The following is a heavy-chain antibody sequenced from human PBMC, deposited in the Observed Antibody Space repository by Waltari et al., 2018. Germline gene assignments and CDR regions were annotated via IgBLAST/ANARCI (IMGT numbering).Heavy chain of an antibody. CDR2: ISYAGTT. J-gene: IGHJ3*01. CDR3: ATYIGASVGTAAFDV. CDR1: GGSIDTPKHY. D-gene: IGHD5-12*01. V-gene: IGHV4-39*01. Sequence: QLQLQESGPGPVKPSETLSLTCSVSGGSIDTPKHYWSWIRQPPGQGLEWIGTISYAGTTDTTPSRRSRLTMSRDTSKNQLSLTLGSTTAADTAVYYCATYIGASVGTAAFDVWGQGTMVTVSS.